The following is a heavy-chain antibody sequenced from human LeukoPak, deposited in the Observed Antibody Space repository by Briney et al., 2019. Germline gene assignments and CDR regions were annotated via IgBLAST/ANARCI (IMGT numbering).Heavy chain of an antibody. CDR3: ARVDTAMVGYYYYMDV. CDR1: GGTFSSYA. V-gene: IGHV1-18*01. Sequence: GASVKVSCKASGGTFSSYAISWVRQAPGQGLEWMGWISAYNGNTNYAQKLQGRVTMTTDTSTSTAYMELRSLRSDDTAVYYCARVDTAMVGYYYYMDVWGKGTTVTVSS. CDR2: ISAYNGNT. J-gene: IGHJ6*03. D-gene: IGHD5-18*01.